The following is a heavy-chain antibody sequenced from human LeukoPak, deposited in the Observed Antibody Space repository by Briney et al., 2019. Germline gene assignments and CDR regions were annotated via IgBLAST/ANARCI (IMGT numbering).Heavy chain of an antibody. J-gene: IGHJ5*02. V-gene: IGHV1-18*01. CDR2: ISAYNGNT. CDR1: GYTFTSYG. CDR3: ARDRQLWGGNYDWFDP. Sequence: ASVKVSCKASGYTFTSYGISWVRQAPGQRLEWMGWISAYNGNTNCAQKLQDRVTMTTDTSTSTAYMELRSLRSDDTAVYYCARDRQLWGGNYDWFDPWGQGTLVTVSS. D-gene: IGHD4-23*01.